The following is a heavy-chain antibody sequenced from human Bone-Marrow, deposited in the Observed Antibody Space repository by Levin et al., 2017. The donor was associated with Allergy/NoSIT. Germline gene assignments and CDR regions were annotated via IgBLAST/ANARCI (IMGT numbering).Heavy chain of an antibody. CDR3: ARDCELGGYFFYMDV. Sequence: GGSLRLSCATSGFSFSRYSLHWVRLAPGKGLEWLALLSYESTNTLYADSVTGRFTVSRDNSKNTAYLQMNSLRAEETAVYYCARDCELGGYFFYMDVWGKGTTVTVSS. V-gene: IGHV3-30-3*01. J-gene: IGHJ6*03. CDR2: LSYESTNT. CDR1: GFSFSRYS. D-gene: IGHD3-16*01.